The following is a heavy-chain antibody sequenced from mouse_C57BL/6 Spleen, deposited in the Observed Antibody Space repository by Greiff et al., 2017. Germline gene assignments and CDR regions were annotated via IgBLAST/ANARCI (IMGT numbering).Heavy chain of an antibody. J-gene: IGHJ3*01. D-gene: IGHD2-12*01. CDR2: INPNNGGT. V-gene: IGHV1-18*01. Sequence: EVQVVESGPELVKPGASVKIPCKASGYTFTDYNLDWVKQSHGKSLEWIGDINPNNGGTIYNQKFKGKATLTVDKSSSTAYMELRSLTSEDTAVYYCARWEYDVFAYWGQGTLVTVSA. CDR1: GYTFTDYN. CDR3: ARWEYDVFAY.